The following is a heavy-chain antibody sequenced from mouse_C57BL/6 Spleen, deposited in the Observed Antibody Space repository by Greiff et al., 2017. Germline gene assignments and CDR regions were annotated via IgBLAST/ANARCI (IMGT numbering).Heavy chain of an antibody. V-gene: IGHV5-4*01. Sequence: EVQLVESGGGLVKPGGSLKLSCAASGFTFSSYAMSWVRQTPEKRLEWVATISDGGSYTYYPDNVKGRFTISRDNAKNNLYLQMSHLKSEDTAMYYCARDRLSYYAMDYWGQGTSVTVSS. CDR2: ISDGGSYT. J-gene: IGHJ4*01. CDR1: GFTFSSYA. D-gene: IGHD1-1*02. CDR3: ARDRLSYYAMDY.